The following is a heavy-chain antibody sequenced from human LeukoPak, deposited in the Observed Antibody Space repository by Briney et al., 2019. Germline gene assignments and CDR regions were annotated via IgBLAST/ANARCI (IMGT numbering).Heavy chain of an antibody. D-gene: IGHD3-10*01. V-gene: IGHV3-64*04. Sequence: GGSLRLSCAASGFTFSSYAMSWVRQAPGKGLEYVSAISSNGGSTYYADSVKGRFTISRDNSKNTLYLQMNSLRAEDTAVYYCAKDIGGYGSGSFDAFDIWGQGTMVTVSS. CDR2: ISSNGGST. J-gene: IGHJ3*02. CDR3: AKDIGGYGSGSFDAFDI. CDR1: GFTFSSYA.